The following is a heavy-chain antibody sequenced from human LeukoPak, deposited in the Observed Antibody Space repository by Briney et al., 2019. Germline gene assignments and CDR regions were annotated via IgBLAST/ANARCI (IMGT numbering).Heavy chain of an antibody. CDR1: GGSISSGGYY. CDR2: IYHSGST. Sequence: SETLSLTCTVSGGSISSGGYYWSWIRQPPGKGLEWIGYIYHSGSTYYNPSLKSRVTISVDRSKNQFSLKLSSVTAADTAVYYCARGLELPANYYYYYMDVWGKGTTVTVSS. V-gene: IGHV4-30-2*01. CDR3: ARGLELPANYYYYYMDV. D-gene: IGHD1-7*01. J-gene: IGHJ6*03.